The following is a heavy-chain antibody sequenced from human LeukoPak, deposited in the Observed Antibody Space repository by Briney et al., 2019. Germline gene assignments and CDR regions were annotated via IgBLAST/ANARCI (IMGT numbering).Heavy chain of an antibody. CDR3: ARDLQWLVLNWYFDL. CDR1: GYTFTGYY. Sequence: ASVKVSCKASGYTFTGYYMHWVRQAPGQGLEWMGWINPNSGGTNCAQKFQGRVTMTRDTSISTAYMELSRLRSDDTAVYYCARDLQWLVLNWYFDLWGRGTLVTVSS. CDR2: INPNSGGT. V-gene: IGHV1-2*02. J-gene: IGHJ2*01. D-gene: IGHD6-19*01.